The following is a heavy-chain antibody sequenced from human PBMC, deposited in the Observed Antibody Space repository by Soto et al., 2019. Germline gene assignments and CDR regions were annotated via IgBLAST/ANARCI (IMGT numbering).Heavy chain of an antibody. D-gene: IGHD2-21*02. CDR3: ARELYSCGGDCPYYMDY. CDR2: ISLYHHST. Sequence: ASVKVSCKSSGYPFTDYFIHWVRQAPGQGLERMGIISLYHHSTSYAQKFQGRLAVTADTSTTTVYMDLSSLTSEDSAVYWCARELYSCGGDCPYYMDYWGQGTLVTVSS. J-gene: IGHJ4*02. V-gene: IGHV1-46*01. CDR1: GYPFTDYF.